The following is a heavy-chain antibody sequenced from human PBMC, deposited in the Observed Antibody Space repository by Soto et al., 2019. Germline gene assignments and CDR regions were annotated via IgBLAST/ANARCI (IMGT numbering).Heavy chain of an antibody. D-gene: IGHD3-10*01. V-gene: IGHV4-31*03. CDR1: GGSISSGGYY. CDR2: IYYRGTT. J-gene: IGHJ6*02. CDR3: ARDGGPRGDYYYAMDV. Sequence: QVQLQESGPGLVKPSQTLSLTCTVSGGSISSGGYYWSWIRQHPEKGLEWIGYIYYRGTTYYNPSLTSRVTISLDTPNNQFSLKLSSVTAADTAMYYCARDGGPRGDYYYAMDVWGQGTTVTVSS.